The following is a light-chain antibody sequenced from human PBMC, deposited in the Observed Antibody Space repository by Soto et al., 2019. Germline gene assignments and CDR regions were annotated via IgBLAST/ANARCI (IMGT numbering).Light chain of an antibody. J-gene: IGKJ2*01. CDR2: DSS. V-gene: IGKV1-9*01. CDR1: YDISSS. Sequence: DIPLTQSTSFLSASVEDRVTISCRASYDISSSLAWYQQEPGKPPKLLIYDSSTLQTGVPSRFTGSGSGRKFTLTISGLQFGDVATYFCQQLSHYPYTFGQGTKLEI. CDR3: QQLSHYPYT.